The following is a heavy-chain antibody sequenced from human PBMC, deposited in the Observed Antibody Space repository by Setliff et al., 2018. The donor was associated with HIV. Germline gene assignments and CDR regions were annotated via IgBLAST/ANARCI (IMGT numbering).Heavy chain of an antibody. Sequence: SVKVSCKASGGPFTSAFNWVRQVPGQGLEWMGGIIPIFGTANYAQKFQGRVTITADESTSTAYMELSSLRSEDTAVYYCAGRIAAIDYWGQGTLVTVSS. CDR3: AGRIAAIDY. CDR1: GGPFTSA. V-gene: IGHV1-69*13. D-gene: IGHD6-13*01. J-gene: IGHJ4*02. CDR2: IIPIFGTA.